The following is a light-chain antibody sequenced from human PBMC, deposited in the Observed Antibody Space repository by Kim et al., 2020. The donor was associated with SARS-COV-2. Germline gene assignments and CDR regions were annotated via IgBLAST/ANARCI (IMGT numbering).Light chain of an antibody. CDR2: GKN. CDR3: NSRDSSGNHYV. CDR1: SLRSYY. V-gene: IGLV3-19*01. J-gene: IGLJ1*01. Sequence: SSELTQDPAVSVALGQTVRITCQGDSLRSYYASWYQQKPGQAPVLVIYGKNNRPSGIPDRFSGSSSGNTASLTITGARAEDEADYYCNSRDSSGNHYVFG.